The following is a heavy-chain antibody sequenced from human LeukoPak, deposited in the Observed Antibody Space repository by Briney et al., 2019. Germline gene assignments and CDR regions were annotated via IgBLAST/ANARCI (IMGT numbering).Heavy chain of an antibody. CDR2: ITSSSSYV. J-gene: IGHJ4*02. CDR1: GFTFSSYN. D-gene: IGHD1-26*01. V-gene: IGHV3-21*01. Sequence: GGSLRLSCEASGFTFSSYNMNWVRQAPGKRLEWVSSITSSSSYVFYADSVKGRFTISRDNAKNSLYLQMNSLRAEGTAVYYCARELRSVGATSIFDYWGQGALVTVSS. CDR3: ARELRSVGATSIFDY.